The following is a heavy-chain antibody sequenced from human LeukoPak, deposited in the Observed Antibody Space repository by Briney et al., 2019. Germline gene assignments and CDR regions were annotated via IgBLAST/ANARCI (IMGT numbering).Heavy chain of an antibody. V-gene: IGHV1-69*04. D-gene: IGHD4/OR15-4a*01. CDR2: IFPLLDIL. CDR1: VDTFTSYS. Sequence: VSCKDSVDTFTSYSFTWVPQTPGQGVEWMGRIFPLLDILNYGKKFQGRVTNMADKYTSKVYMELRRLRSEDTAVYYCARDLSVDYVAGYYLGMDVWGQGTTVTVSS. J-gene: IGHJ6*02. CDR3: ARDLSVDYVAGYYLGMDV.